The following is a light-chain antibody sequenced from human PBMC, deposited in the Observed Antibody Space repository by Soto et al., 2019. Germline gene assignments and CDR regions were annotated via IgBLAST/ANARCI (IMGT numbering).Light chain of an antibody. Sequence: DIQVTQHPSSLSASVGDRVTITCRASQGIKNYLAWYQQKPGGTPKLLIYAASTLESGIPPRFSGSGSGTDFTLTINNLQPEDVATYYCQRYYNAPFTFGGGTKVEIK. CDR2: AAS. V-gene: IGKV1-27*01. CDR3: QRYYNAPFT. CDR1: QGIKNY. J-gene: IGKJ4*01.